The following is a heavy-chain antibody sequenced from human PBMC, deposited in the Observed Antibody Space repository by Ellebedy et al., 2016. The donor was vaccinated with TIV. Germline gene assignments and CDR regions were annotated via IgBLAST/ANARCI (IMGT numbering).Heavy chain of an antibody. J-gene: IGHJ1*01. CDR2: IRADGVST. Sequence: GESLKISCAASGLTFADYPLNWVCQAPGKGLEWVSGIRADGVSTYYADSVKGRFTVSRDNSMLLLSLQMNSLRVDDTAVYYCVTGYVASGSIYLEYFQFWGEGTLVAISS. D-gene: IGHD3-10*01. CDR3: VTGYVASGSIYLEYFQF. CDR1: GLTFADYP. V-gene: IGHV3-23*01.